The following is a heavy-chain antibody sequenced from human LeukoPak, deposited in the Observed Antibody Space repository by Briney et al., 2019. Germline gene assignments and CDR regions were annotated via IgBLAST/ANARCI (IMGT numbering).Heavy chain of an antibody. D-gene: IGHD2-2*02. V-gene: IGHV1-24*01. J-gene: IGHJ6*02. CDR3: ATLYCSSTSCYTGDYHYYGMDV. CDR1: GYTLTELS. Sequence: ASVKVSCKVSGYTLTELSMHWVRQAPGKGLEWMGGFDPEDGETIYAQKFQGRVTMTEDTSTDTAYMELSSLRSEDTAVYYCATLYCSSTSCYTGDYHYYGMDVWGQGTTVTVSS. CDR2: FDPEDGET.